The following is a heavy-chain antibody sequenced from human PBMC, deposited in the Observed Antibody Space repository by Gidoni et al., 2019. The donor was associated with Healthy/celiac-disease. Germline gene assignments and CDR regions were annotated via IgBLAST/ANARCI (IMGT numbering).Heavy chain of an antibody. CDR3: ARSHWELIGAFDI. D-gene: IGHD1-26*01. CDR2: IDTSGST. J-gene: IGHJ3*02. CDR1: GVSISSYY. V-gene: IGHV4-4*07. Sequence: QVQLQESGPGLVKPSENLSLTCTVPGVSISSYYWSWIRQPAGKGLEWIGRIDTSGSTNYNPSLKSRVTMSIDTSKIQFSLKLSSVTAADTAIYYCARSHWELIGAFDIWGQGTMVTVSS.